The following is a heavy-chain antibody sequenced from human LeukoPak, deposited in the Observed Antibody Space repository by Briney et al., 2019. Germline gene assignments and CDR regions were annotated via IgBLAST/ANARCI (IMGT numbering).Heavy chain of an antibody. J-gene: IGHJ4*02. CDR2: IIAHNGNT. V-gene: IGHV1-18*01. Sequence: GASVKVSCKASGYTFTSSVFSWVRQAPGQGLEWMGWIIAHNGNTKYAQKLQGRVTMTTDTSTSTAYMELRSLRSDDTAVYYCATDWGYYYDSSGYSYWGQGTLVTVSS. CDR1: GYTFTSSV. D-gene: IGHD3-22*01. CDR3: ATDWGYYYDSSGYSY.